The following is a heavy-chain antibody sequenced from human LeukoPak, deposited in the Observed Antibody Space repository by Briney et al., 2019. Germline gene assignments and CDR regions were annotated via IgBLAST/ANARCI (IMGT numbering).Heavy chain of an antibody. CDR3: ARDRVSWGYYYGMDV. CDR1: GFTFSSYG. CDR2: IWYDGSNK. D-gene: IGHD3-16*01. V-gene: IGHV3-33*01. J-gene: IGHJ6*02. Sequence: PGGSLRLSCAASGFTFSSYGMHWVRQAPGKGLEWVAVIWYDGSNKYYADSVKGRFTISRDNSKNTLYLQMNSLGAEDTAVYYCARDRVSWGYYYGMDVWGQGTTVTVSS.